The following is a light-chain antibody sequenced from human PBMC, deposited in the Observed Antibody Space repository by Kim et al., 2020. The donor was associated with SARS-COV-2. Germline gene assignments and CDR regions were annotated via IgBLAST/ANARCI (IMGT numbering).Light chain of an antibody. CDR1: QSVKGY. CDR2: DAS. Sequence: LSPGETAKLSCKASQSVKGYLAWYQQTPGQAPRLLIYDASNRATAVPDRFSGGGSGTDFTLTISSLEPEDFAVYYCQHRINWPLTFGGGTKVDIK. V-gene: IGKV3-11*01. CDR3: QHRINWPLT. J-gene: IGKJ4*01.